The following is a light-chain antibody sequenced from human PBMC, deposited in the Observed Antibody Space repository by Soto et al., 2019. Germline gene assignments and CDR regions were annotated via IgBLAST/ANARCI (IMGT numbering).Light chain of an antibody. CDR2: GAS. J-gene: IGKJ1*01. V-gene: IGKV3-15*01. CDR3: QQYNNWPQWT. CDR1: QSVSTN. Sequence: EIVLTQSPGTLSLSPGERATLSCGASQSVSTNYLAWYQQKPGQAPRLLIYGASTRATGIPARFSGSGSGTEFTLTISSLQSEDFAVYYCQQYNNWPQWTFGQGTKVDIK.